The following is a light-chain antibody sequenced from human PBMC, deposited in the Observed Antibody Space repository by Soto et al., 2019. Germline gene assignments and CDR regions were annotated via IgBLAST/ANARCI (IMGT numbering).Light chain of an antibody. CDR3: QQYSSSRT. CDR1: QSVNSNY. CDR2: GGS. J-gene: IGKJ1*01. Sequence: EIVLTQSPGTLSLSPGERATLSCRASQSVNSNYLAWYQQKPGQAPRLLIYGGSSRATGIPVRFSGSGSETDFTLTITRLEPEDFAVYYCQQYSSSRTFGQGTKVDIK. V-gene: IGKV3-20*01.